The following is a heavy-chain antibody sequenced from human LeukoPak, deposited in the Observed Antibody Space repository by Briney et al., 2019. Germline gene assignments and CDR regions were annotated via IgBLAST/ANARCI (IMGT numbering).Heavy chain of an antibody. CDR2: IYSGGTT. J-gene: IGHJ6*02. Sequence: GGSLRLSCAASGFTVSNTYMSWIRQAPGKGLEWVSLIYSGGTTNYADSVRGRFTISRDIPKNTLYLQMNDLRAEDTAVYYCARVPSDFGGQGTTVTVSS. D-gene: IGHD3-3*01. CDR3: ARVPSDF. V-gene: IGHV3-53*01. CDR1: GFTVSNTY.